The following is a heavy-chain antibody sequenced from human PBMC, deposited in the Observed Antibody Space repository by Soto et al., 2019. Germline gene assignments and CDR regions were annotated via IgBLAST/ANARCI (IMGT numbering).Heavy chain of an antibody. CDR1: GGTFSSYT. V-gene: IGHV1-69*02. CDR3: ARNPYDILTGYFWFDP. Sequence: QVQLVQSGAEVKKPGSSVKVSCKASGGTFSSYTISWVRQAPGQGLEWMGRIIPILGIANYAQKFQGRVTITADKATSTAYRELSSLRSEDTAVYYCARNPYDILTGYFWFDPWGQGTLVTVSS. J-gene: IGHJ5*02. CDR2: IIPILGIA. D-gene: IGHD3-9*01.